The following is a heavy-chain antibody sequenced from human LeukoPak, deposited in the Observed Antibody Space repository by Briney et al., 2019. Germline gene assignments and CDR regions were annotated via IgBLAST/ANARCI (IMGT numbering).Heavy chain of an antibody. D-gene: IGHD6-19*01. CDR2: IGGNGGYT. Sequence: PGGSLRLSCAASGFTFSDYAMHWVRQAPGKGLEYVSGIGGNGGYTYYADSVKGRFTISRDNSRNTLYLQMGSLRTEDVAVYYCARARYSNGWYFFDYWGQGTLVAVSS. J-gene: IGHJ4*02. CDR1: GFTFSDYA. CDR3: ARARYSNGWYFFDY. V-gene: IGHV3-64*02.